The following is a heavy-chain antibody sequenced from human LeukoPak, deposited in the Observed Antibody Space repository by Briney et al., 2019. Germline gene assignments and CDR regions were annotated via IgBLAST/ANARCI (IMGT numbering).Heavy chain of an antibody. D-gene: IGHD6-19*01. CDR1: GFTFTTYW. Sequence: GGSLRLSCAASGFTFTTYWLGWVRQPPGKGLEWVANIKQDGTEKYYVDSVKGRFTISRDNAKNSLYLQMNSLRAEDTAVYYCVKGAQQWLPQTYFDSWGQGTLVTVSS. V-gene: IGHV3-7*03. CDR3: VKGAQQWLPQTYFDS. J-gene: IGHJ4*02. CDR2: IKQDGTEK.